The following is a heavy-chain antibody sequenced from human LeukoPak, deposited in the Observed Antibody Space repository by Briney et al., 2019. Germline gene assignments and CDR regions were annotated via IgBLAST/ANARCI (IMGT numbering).Heavy chain of an antibody. Sequence: PGGSLRLSCVASGFTFSSYWMHWVRQDPRKGLVWVSRINGDGRNINYADSVRGRFTISRDNAKNTLYLQMNSLRAEDTAVYYCAKDLQAVAEHDAFDIWGQGTMVTVSS. CDR2: INGDGRNI. CDR3: AKDLQAVAEHDAFDI. CDR1: GFTFSSYW. V-gene: IGHV3-74*01. D-gene: IGHD6-19*01. J-gene: IGHJ3*02.